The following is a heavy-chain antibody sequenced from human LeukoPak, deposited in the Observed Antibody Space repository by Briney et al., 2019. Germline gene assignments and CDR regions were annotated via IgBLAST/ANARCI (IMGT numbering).Heavy chain of an antibody. Sequence: PGASVKVSCTASGYTFTGYYMQWVRQAPGQGLEWMGWINPNSGGTNYAQKVEGRVTMTRDTSISTAYMELSRLRSDDTAVYYCARSTSARDWFDPWGQGTLVTVSS. V-gene: IGHV1-2*02. CDR1: GYTFTGYY. CDR3: ARSTSARDWFDP. CDR2: INPNSGGT. J-gene: IGHJ5*02.